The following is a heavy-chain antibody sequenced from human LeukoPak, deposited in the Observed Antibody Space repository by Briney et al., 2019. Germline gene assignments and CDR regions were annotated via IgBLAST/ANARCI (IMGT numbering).Heavy chain of an antibody. CDR1: GFTFTTYW. J-gene: IGHJ6*02. V-gene: IGHV3-74*01. CDR3: ARYDYSSYYGMDV. Sequence: GGSLRLSCAASGFTFTTYWMHWVRQAPGKGLVWVSHINSDGSITSYADSVKGRFTISRDNAKNTLYLQMNSLRAEDTAVYYCARYDYSSYYGMDVWGQGTTVTVSS. D-gene: IGHD4-11*01. CDR2: INSDGSIT.